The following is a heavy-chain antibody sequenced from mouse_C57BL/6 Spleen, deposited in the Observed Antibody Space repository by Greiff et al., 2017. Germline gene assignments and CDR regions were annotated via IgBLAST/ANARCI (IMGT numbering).Heavy chain of an antibody. Sequence: QVQLQQPGAELVKPGASVKLSCKASGYTFTSYWMHWVKQRPGQGLEWIGMIHPNSGSTNYNEKFKSKATLTVDKSSSPAYMQLSSLTSEDSAVYYCARSGDYYFDYWGQGTTLTVSS. D-gene: IGHD3-1*01. CDR1: GYTFTSYW. J-gene: IGHJ2*01. V-gene: IGHV1-64*01. CDR2: IHPNSGST. CDR3: ARSGDYYFDY.